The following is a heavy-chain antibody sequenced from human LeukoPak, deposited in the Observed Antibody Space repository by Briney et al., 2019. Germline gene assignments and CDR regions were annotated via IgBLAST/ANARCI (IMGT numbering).Heavy chain of an antibody. V-gene: IGHV4-59*12. CDR1: GGSISSYY. J-gene: IGHJ4*02. D-gene: IGHD6-13*01. Sequence: SETLSLTCTVSGGSISSYYWSWIRQPPGKGLEWIGYIYYSGSTNYNPSLKSRVTISVDKSKNQFSLKLSSVTAADTAVYYCARAAWDSSSWYDYWGQGTLVTVSS. CDR3: ARAAWDSSSWYDY. CDR2: IYYSGST.